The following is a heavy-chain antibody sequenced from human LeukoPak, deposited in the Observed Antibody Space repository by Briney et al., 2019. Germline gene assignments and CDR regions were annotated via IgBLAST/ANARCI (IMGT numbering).Heavy chain of an antibody. CDR1: GFTFDDYA. V-gene: IGHV3-9*01. D-gene: IGHD3-10*01. J-gene: IGHJ4*02. CDR2: ISWNSGSI. CDR3: AKDSGSGSCDY. Sequence: PGRSLRLSCAASGFTFDDYAMHWVRQAPGKGLEWVSGISWNSGSIGYADSVKGRFTISRDNAKNSLYLQMNSLRAEDTALYYCAKDSGSGSCDYWGQGTLVTVSS.